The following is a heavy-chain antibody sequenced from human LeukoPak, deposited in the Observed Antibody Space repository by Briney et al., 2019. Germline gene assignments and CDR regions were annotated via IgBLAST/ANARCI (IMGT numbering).Heavy chain of an antibody. V-gene: IGHV3-33*01. D-gene: IGHD3-22*01. J-gene: IGHJ4*02. CDR2: IWYDGSNK. CDR1: GVTFSSYG. CDR3: ARDLVSYYYDSSGLDY. Sequence: GGSLRLSCAASGVTFSSYGMHWVREAPGKGRGWVAVIWYDGSNKYYADSVKGRFTSSRDNSKNTLYLQMNSLRAEDTAVYYCARDLVSYYYDSSGLDYWGQGTLVTVSS.